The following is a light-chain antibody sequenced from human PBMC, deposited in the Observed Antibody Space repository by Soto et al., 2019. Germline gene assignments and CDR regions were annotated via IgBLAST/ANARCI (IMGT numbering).Light chain of an antibody. CDR3: QSADSSGIYQV. CDR1: ALPKQY. Sequence: SYELTQPPSVSVFPGQTARITCSGEALPKQYAYWYQQKPGQAPVSVIYKDSERPSGIPERFSGSSSGTTVTLTISGVQAEDEADYYCQSADSSGIYQVFGTGTKVTVL. J-gene: IGLJ1*01. V-gene: IGLV3-25*02. CDR2: KDS.